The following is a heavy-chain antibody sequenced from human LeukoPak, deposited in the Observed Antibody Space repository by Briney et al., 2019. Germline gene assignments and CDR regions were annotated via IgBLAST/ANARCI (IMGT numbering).Heavy chain of an antibody. CDR1: GYTFTGYY. J-gene: IGHJ3*02. D-gene: IGHD6-19*01. CDR3: ARGLQENLAWLQAFSAFDI. Sequence: GASVKVSCKASGYTFTGYYMHWVRQAPGQGREWMGWISAYNGNTNYAQKLQGRVTITTDTSTSTAYMELRRLRSDDTAVYYCARGLQENLAWLQAFSAFDIWGQGTMVTVSS. V-gene: IGHV1-18*04. CDR2: ISAYNGNT.